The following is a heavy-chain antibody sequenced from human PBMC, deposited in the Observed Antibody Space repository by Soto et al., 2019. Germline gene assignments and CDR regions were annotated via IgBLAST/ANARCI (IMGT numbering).Heavy chain of an antibody. CDR1: GGSISSTSHH. CDR3: ARVAGSLSNRYYYMDV. D-gene: IGHD6-19*01. V-gene: IGHV4-39*07. Sequence: SETLSLTCTVSGGSISSTSHHWAWIRQPPGKGLEWIGSIYYSGSTNYNPSLKSRVTISVDTSKNQFSLKLSSVTAADTAVYYCARVAGSLSNRYYYMDVWGKGTTVTVSS. J-gene: IGHJ6*03. CDR2: IYYSGST.